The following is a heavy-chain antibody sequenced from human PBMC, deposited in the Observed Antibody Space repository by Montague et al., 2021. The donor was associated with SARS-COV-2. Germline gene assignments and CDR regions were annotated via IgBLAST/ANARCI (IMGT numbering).Heavy chain of an antibody. CDR2: IYYSGST. D-gene: IGHD3-10*01. CDR1: GGSISSGSYY. V-gene: IGHV4-39*01. CDR3: ASERIYGSGSHYNPFLLVGY. Sequence: SETLSLTCTVSGGSISSGSYYWGWIRQPPGKGLEWIGSIYYSGSTYYNPSLKSRVTISVDTSKNQFSLKLSSVTAADTAVYYCASERIYGSGSHYNPFLLVGYWGQGALVTVSS. J-gene: IGHJ4*02.